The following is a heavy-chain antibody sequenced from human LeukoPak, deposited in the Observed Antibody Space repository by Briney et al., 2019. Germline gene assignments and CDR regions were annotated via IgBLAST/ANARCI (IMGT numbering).Heavy chain of an antibody. V-gene: IGHV3-23*01. Sequence: GGSLRLSCAASGFTFSSYAMSWVRQAPGKGLEWVSAISGSGGSTYYADSVKGRFTISRDNSKNTLYLQMNSLRGEDTAVYYCARDLRGSDAYHFDYWGQGTLVTVSS. D-gene: IGHD3-10*01. CDR3: ARDLRGSDAYHFDY. CDR2: ISGSGGST. CDR1: GFTFSSYA. J-gene: IGHJ4*02.